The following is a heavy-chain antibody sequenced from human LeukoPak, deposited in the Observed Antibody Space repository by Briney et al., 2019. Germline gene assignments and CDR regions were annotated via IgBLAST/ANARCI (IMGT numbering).Heavy chain of an antibody. J-gene: IGHJ5*02. D-gene: IGHD2-2*01. CDR2: IWYDGSNK. Sequence: GGSLRLSRAAPGFTFSSYGMLWVRQAPGKGLEWVAVIWYDGSNKYYADSVKGRFTISRDNSKNTLYLQMNSLRAEDTAVYYCARDIWSIVVVPAVDNWFDPWGQGTLVTVSS. CDR1: GFTFSSYG. CDR3: ARDIWSIVVVPAVDNWFDP. V-gene: IGHV3-33*01.